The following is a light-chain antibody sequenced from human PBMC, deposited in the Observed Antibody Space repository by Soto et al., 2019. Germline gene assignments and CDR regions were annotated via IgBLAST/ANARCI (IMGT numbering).Light chain of an antibody. CDR2: EVS. CDR1: SSDVGSYNR. V-gene: IGLV2-18*01. Sequence: QSALTQPPSVSGSPGQSVTISCTGTSSDVGSYNRVSWYQHPPGTAPKLMIYEVSNRPSWVPDRFSGSKSGNTASLTISGLQAEDEADYYCSLYTSSSTYVFGTGTKLTVL. J-gene: IGLJ1*01. CDR3: SLYTSSSTYV.